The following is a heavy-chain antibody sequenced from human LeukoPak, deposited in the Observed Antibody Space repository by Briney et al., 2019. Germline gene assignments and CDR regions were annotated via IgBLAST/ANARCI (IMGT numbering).Heavy chain of an antibody. J-gene: IGHJ4*02. D-gene: IGHD3-3*01. V-gene: IGHV5-51*01. CDR1: GYRFTSYW. CDR2: IYPGDSDT. CDR3: ARPYDFWSGYYGY. Sequence: GESLKISCKGSGYRFTSYWIGWVRQMPGKGLEWMGIIYPGDSDTRYSPSFQGQVTISADKSISTAYLQWSSLKASDTAMYYCARPYDFWSGYYGYWGQGTLVTVSS.